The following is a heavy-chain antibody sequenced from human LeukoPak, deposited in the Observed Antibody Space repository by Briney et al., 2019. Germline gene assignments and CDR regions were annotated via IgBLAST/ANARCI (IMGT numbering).Heavy chain of an antibody. J-gene: IGHJ4*02. V-gene: IGHV1-8*01. CDR1: GYTFTSYD. CDR3: ARGRLWYQLPTD. Sequence: ASVKVSCKASGYTFTSYDINWVRQATGHGLGWMGWMNPNSGNTGYAQKFQGRVTMTRNTSISTDYMELSSLRSGDTAVYYWARGRLWYQLPTDWGQGTLVTVSS. D-gene: IGHD2-2*01. CDR2: MNPNSGNT.